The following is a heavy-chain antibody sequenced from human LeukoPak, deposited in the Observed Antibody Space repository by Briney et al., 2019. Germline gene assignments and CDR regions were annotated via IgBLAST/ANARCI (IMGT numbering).Heavy chain of an antibody. CDR3: ARDQRYCSSSSCPWEPFDY. V-gene: IGHV3-7*05. Sequence: PGGSLRLSCAASGFTFSSYWMSWVRQAPGKGLEWVANIKQDGSEKYYVDSVKGRFTISRDNAKNSLYLQMNSLRAEDMAVYYCARDQRYCSSSSCPWEPFDYWGQGTLVTVSS. J-gene: IGHJ4*02. CDR1: GFTFSSYW. D-gene: IGHD2-2*01. CDR2: IKQDGSEK.